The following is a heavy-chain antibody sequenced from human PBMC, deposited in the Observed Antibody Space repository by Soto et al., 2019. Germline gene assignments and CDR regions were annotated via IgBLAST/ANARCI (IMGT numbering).Heavy chain of an antibody. CDR1: GGSFSGYY. CDR2: INHSGST. CDR3: AREAVYYDFWSGYYV. V-gene: IGHV4-34*01. Sequence: QVQLQQWGAGLLKPSETLSLTYAVYGGSFSGYYWSWIRQPPGKGLEWIGEINHSGSTNYNPSLKSRVTISVDTSKNQFSLKLSSVTAADTAVYYCAREAVYYDFWSGYYVWGQGTLVTVSS. J-gene: IGHJ4*02. D-gene: IGHD3-3*01.